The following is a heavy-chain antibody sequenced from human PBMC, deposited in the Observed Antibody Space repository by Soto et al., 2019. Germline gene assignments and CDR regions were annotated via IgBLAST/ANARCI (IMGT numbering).Heavy chain of an antibody. D-gene: IGHD2-15*01. CDR3: ARDRYCSGGSCKGNLDY. CDR1: GYTFTNYF. J-gene: IGHJ4*02. CDR2: INPTGGST. V-gene: IGHV1-46*03. Sequence: APVKVSCKASGYTFTNYFIHWVRQAPGQGLEWMGTINPTGGSTSYAQKFQGRVVMTRDTSTSTVYLELSSLRSEDTAMYFCARDRYCSGGSCKGNLDYLGQGTLVTGSS.